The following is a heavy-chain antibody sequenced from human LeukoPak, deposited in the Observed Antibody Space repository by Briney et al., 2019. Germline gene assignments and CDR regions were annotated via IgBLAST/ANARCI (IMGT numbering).Heavy chain of an antibody. CDR3: ARGDSGWYLGLGFDY. Sequence: NPSETLSLTCTVSGYSISSGFYWGWIQQPPGKGLEWIGSIYSSGSTFYNPSLKSRVTISVDTSKNQVSLKLRSVTAADTAVYYCARGDSGWYLGLGFDYWGQGTLVTVSS. V-gene: IGHV4-38-2*02. D-gene: IGHD6-19*01. CDR1: GYSISSGFY. J-gene: IGHJ4*02. CDR2: IYSSGST.